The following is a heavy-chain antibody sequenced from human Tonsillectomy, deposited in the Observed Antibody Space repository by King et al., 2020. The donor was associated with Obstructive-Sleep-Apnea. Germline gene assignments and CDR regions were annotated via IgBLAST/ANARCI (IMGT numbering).Heavy chain of an antibody. D-gene: IGHD3-16*01. Sequence: VQLVESGGGLVQPGRSLRLSCTASGFTFGDFGLSWFRQAPGKGLEWVRFIRSTPYGGTTEYAASVKGRFTITRDDSKSIAYLQMNSLKTEDTAVYYCARVMDDYVWGSYYYWGQRSLVTVSS. CDR1: GFTFGDFG. V-gene: IGHV3-49*03. CDR3: ARVMDDYVWGSYYY. CDR2: IRSTPYGGTT. J-gene: IGHJ4*02.